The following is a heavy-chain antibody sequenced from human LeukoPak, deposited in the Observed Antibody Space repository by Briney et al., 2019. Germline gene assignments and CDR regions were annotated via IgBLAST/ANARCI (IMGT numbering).Heavy chain of an antibody. CDR3: ARVSRSGWPAVDY. CDR2: INPNSGST. J-gene: IGHJ4*02. CDR1: GYTFTGYY. Sequence: ASVKVSCKASGYTFTGYYMHWVRQAPGQGLEWMGWINPNSGSTNYAQKFQGRVTMTRDTSISTAYMELSRLRSDDTAVYYCARVSRSGWPAVDYWGQGTLVTVSS. D-gene: IGHD6-19*01. V-gene: IGHV1-2*02.